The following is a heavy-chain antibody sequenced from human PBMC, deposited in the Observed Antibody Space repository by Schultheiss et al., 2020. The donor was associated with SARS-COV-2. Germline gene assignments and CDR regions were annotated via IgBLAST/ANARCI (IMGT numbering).Heavy chain of an antibody. CDR3: ARRVALIAAAGSYWFDP. J-gene: IGHJ5*02. Sequence: SETLSLTCTVSGGSISSYYWSWIRQPPGKGLEWIGYIYYSGSTNYNPSLKSRVTISVDTSKNQFSLKLSSVTAADTAVYYCARRVALIAAAGSYWFDPWGQGTLVTVSS. D-gene: IGHD6-13*01. V-gene: IGHV4-59*08. CDR2: IYYSGST. CDR1: GGSISSYY.